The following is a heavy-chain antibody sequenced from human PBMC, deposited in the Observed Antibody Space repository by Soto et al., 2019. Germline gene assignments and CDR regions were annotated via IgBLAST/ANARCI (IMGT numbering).Heavy chain of an antibody. CDR2: TIPMFGTA. CDR3: ARDGGYSGYDRTIYYYGMDV. D-gene: IGHD5-12*01. V-gene: IGHV1-69*12. Sequence: QVQLVQSGAEVKKPGSSVKVSCKASGGTFSSYAISWVRQARGQGLEWMGGTIPMFGTANYAQKFQGRVTITADESXTTLYXXLSSLRSEDTAVYYCARDGGYSGYDRTIYYYGMDVWGQGTTVTVSS. J-gene: IGHJ6*02. CDR1: GGTFSSYA.